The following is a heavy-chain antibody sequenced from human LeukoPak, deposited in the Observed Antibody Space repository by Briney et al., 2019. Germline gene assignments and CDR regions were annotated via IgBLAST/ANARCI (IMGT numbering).Heavy chain of an antibody. CDR1: GFIFSSYW. CDR3: VRESFSRGDFN. Sequence: PGGSLRLSCAASGFIFSSYWMTWVRQAPREGLEWVATIRYDGDEKFYVDSVTGRFTISRDNAKNSLFLQMNSLAAEDTAVYYCVRESFSRGDFNWGQGTLVSVSS. CDR2: IRYDGDEK. D-gene: IGHD7-27*01. J-gene: IGHJ4*02. V-gene: IGHV3-7*01.